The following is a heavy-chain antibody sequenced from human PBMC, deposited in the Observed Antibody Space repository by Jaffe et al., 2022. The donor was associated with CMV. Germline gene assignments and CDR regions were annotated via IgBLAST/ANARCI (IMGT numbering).Heavy chain of an antibody. Sequence: QVRLVQSGTEVKKPGASVKVSCKASGFTFSGYYIHWVRQAPGQGLEWMGWINSNSGGTNYAQKFQGRVTMTRDTSIRTAYMELSRLTSDDTAVYYCARGPPYYFESSGYYFEDDYWGQGTLVTVAS. V-gene: IGHV1-2*02. J-gene: IGHJ4*02. CDR1: GFTFSGYY. CDR2: INSNSGGT. CDR3: ARGPPYYFESSGYYFEDDY. D-gene: IGHD3-22*01.